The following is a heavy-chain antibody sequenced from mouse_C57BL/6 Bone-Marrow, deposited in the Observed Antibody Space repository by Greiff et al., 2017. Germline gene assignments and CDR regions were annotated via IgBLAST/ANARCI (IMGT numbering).Heavy chain of an antibody. CDR1: GYTFTDYE. J-gene: IGHJ3*01. CDR2: IDPGTGGT. Sequence: QVHVKQSGAELVRPGASVTLSCKASGYTFTDYEMHWVKQTPVHGLEWLGAIDPGTGGTAYNQKFKGKAILTADKSSSTAYMELRSLTSEDSAVYYCTNYYGSSWAYWGQGTLVTVSA. CDR3: TNYYGSSWAY. D-gene: IGHD1-1*01. V-gene: IGHV1-15*01.